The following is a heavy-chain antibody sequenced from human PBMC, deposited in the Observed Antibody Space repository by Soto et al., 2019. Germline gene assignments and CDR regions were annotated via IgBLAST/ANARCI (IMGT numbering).Heavy chain of an antibody. D-gene: IGHD5-18*01. V-gene: IGHV1-2*04. Sequence: RASVKVSCKASGYTFTGYYMHWVRQAPGQGLEWMGWINPNSGGTNYAQKFQGWVTMTRDTSISTAYMELSRLRSDDTAVYYCARSLLIQLWSFDYWGQGALVTVSS. J-gene: IGHJ4*02. CDR1: GYTFTGYY. CDR2: INPNSGGT. CDR3: ARSLLIQLWSFDY.